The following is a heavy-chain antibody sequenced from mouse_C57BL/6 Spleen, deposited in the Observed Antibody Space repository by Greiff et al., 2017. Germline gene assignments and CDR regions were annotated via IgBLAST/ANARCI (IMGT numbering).Heavy chain of an antibody. Sequence: QVQLQQSGPELVKPGASVKISCKASGYAFSSSWMNWVKQRPGKGLEWIGRIYPGDGDTNYNGKFKGKATLTADKSSSTAYVQLSSLTSEDSAVYFCARPDSSGSGYWGQGTTLTVSS. CDR3: ARPDSSGSGY. D-gene: IGHD3-2*02. V-gene: IGHV1-82*01. J-gene: IGHJ2*01. CDR2: IYPGDGDT. CDR1: GYAFSSSW.